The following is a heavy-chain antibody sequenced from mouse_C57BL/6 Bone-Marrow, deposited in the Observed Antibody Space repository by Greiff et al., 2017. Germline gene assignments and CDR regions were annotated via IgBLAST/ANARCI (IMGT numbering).Heavy chain of an antibody. Sequence: VQRVESGPGLVQPSQSLSITCTVSGFSLTSYGVHWVRQSPGKGLEWLGVIWRGGSTDYNAAFMSRLSITKDNSKSQVFFKMNSLQADDTAIYYCAKNSGYYGSWYFDVWGTGTTVTVSS. D-gene: IGHD1-1*01. CDR3: AKNSGYYGSWYFDV. V-gene: IGHV2-5*01. CDR1: GFSLTSYG. J-gene: IGHJ1*03. CDR2: IWRGGST.